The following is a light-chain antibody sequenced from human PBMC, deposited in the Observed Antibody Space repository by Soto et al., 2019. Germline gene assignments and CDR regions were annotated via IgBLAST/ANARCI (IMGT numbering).Light chain of an antibody. Sequence: EVVMTQSPATLSVSLGDSATLSCRASQRGDGYLAVYQQKPGQAPRLLIYGASTRATGVTARFRGGGSGTEFTLTFSSLQSEDSAVYYCQQYHKWPPITFGQGTRLEIK. CDR1: QRGDGY. V-gene: IGKV3-15*01. CDR2: GAS. CDR3: QQYHKWPPIT. J-gene: IGKJ5*01.